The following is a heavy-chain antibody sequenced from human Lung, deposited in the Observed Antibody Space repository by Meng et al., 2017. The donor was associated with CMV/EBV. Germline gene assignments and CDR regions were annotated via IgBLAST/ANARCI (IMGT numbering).Heavy chain of an antibody. J-gene: IGHJ6*02. CDR3: TRVFGSGSQRYGGYYGMDV. D-gene: IGHD3-10*01. Sequence: GGSXRLXXAASDFTVSSNYMSWVRQAPGKGLEWVSLIYSGGTTYYADSVKGRFTIPRDNSKNTLYLQMNSLRAEDTAVYYCTRVFGSGSQRYGGYYGMDVWGQGXTVTVSS. CDR1: DFTVSSNY. V-gene: IGHV3-53*01. CDR2: IYSGGTT.